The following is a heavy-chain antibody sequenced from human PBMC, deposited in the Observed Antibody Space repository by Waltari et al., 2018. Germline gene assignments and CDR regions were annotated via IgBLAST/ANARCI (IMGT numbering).Heavy chain of an antibody. CDR1: GFTFSSYA. Sequence: EVQLLESGGGLVQPGGSLRLSCAASGFTFSSYAMSWVRQAPGKGLEWVSAISGSGGSTYYADSVKGRFTISRDNSKNTLYLQMNSLRAEDTAVYYCAKLNLGRVVPAAPSGWFDPWGQGTLVTVSS. CDR2: ISGSGGST. V-gene: IGHV3-23*01. CDR3: AKLNLGRVVPAAPSGWFDP. D-gene: IGHD2-2*01. J-gene: IGHJ5*02.